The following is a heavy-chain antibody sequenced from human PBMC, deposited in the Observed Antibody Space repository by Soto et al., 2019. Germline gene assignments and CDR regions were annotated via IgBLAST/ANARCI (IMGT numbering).Heavy chain of an antibody. D-gene: IGHD4-17*01. V-gene: IGHV4-59*08. CDR2: IYYSGRT. Sequence: QVQLQESGPGLVKPSETLSLTCTVSGGSISSYYWSWIRQPPGKGLEWIGYIYYSGRTNYNPSLKSRVTISVDTSKNQFSLKLSSVTAADTAVYYCARRYGDDFDYWGQGTLVTVSS. CDR3: ARRYGDDFDY. CDR1: GGSISSYY. J-gene: IGHJ4*02.